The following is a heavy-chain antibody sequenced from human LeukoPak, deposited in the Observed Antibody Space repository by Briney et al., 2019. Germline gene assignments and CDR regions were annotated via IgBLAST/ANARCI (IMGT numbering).Heavy chain of an antibody. J-gene: IGHJ4*02. CDR1: GGSISSYY. V-gene: IGHV4-59*01. D-gene: IGHD6-13*01. CDR2: IYYGGST. CDR3: ASGSSSWSFDY. Sequence: SETLSLTCTVSGGSISSYYWSWIRQPPGKGLEWIGYIYYGGSTNYNPSLKSRVTISVDTSKNQFSLKLSSVTAADTAVYYCASGSSSWSFDYWGQGTLVTVSS.